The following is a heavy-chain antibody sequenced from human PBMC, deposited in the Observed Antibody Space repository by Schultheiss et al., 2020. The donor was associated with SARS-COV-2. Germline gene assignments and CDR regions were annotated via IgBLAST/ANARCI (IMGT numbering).Heavy chain of an antibody. Sequence: SGPTLVKPTQTLTLTCTFSGFSLSTRGVGVGWIRQPPGKALEWLALIDWDDDKYYSPSLKSRLTITKDTSKNQVVLTMTNMDPVDTATYYCAHRYCSGGSCYWFDPWGQGTLVTVSS. D-gene: IGHD2-15*01. J-gene: IGHJ5*02. CDR2: IDWDDDK. CDR3: AHRYCSGGSCYWFDP. V-gene: IGHV2-5*02. CDR1: GFSLSTRGVG.